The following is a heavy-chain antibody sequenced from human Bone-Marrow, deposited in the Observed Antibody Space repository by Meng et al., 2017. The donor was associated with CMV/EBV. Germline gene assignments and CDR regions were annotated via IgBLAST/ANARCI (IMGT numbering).Heavy chain of an antibody. CDR3: ATPYYDILTGYWGEYYYGMDV. V-gene: IGHV1-8*01. CDR2: MNPNSGNT. Sequence: ASVKVSCKASGYTFTSYDINWVRQATGQGLEWMGWMNPNSGNTGYAQKFQGRVTMTRNTSISTAYMELSSLRSEDTAVYYCATPYYDILTGYWGEYYYGMDVWGQGTTVTVSS. J-gene: IGHJ6*02. D-gene: IGHD3-9*01. CDR1: GYTFTSYD.